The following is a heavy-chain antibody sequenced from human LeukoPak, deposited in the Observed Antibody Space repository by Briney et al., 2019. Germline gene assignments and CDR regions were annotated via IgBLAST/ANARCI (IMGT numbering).Heavy chain of an antibody. CDR1: GYTFTAYY. D-gene: IGHD3-10*01. CDR3: ARDRSGDDY. V-gene: IGHV1-2*02. CDR2: INPNTGGT. Sequence: ASVKVSCMASGYTFTAYYMHWVRQAPGQGLEWMGWINPNTGGTNYAQKFQGRVTMTRDTSISTAYMELNRLRSDDTAVYYCARDRSGDDYWGQGTLVTVSS. J-gene: IGHJ4*02.